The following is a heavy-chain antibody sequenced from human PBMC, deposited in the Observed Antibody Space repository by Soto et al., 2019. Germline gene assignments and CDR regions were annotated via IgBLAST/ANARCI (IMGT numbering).Heavy chain of an antibody. CDR1: GGSISIGDYY. V-gene: IGHV4-30-4*01. CDR3: ARWASVTTDYYYGMDV. J-gene: IGHJ6*02. CDR2: IYYSGST. Sequence: SETLSLTCTVSGGSISIGDYYWIWIRQPPGKGLEWIGYIYYSGSTSYNPSLKSRVTISVDTSKNQFSLRLSSVTAADTAVYYCARWASVTTDYYYGMDVWGQGTTVTVSS. D-gene: IGHD4-4*01.